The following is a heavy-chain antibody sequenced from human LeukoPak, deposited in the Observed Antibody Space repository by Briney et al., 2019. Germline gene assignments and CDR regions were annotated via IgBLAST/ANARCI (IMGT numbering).Heavy chain of an antibody. CDR1: GGSISNYY. Sequence: SETLSLTCIVSGGSISNYYWSWIRQPPGKGLEWVAYIYYSGRTNYNPSLKSRVTISVDTSKNQFSLKLSPVTAADTAVYYCARTLDDGTLDYWGQGTLVTVSS. J-gene: IGHJ4*02. CDR3: ARTLDDGTLDY. CDR2: IYYSGRT. V-gene: IGHV4-59*01. D-gene: IGHD1-1*01.